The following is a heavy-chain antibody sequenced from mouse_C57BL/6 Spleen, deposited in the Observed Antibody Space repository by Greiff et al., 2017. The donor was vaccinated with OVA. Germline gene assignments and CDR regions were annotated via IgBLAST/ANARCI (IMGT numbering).Heavy chain of an antibody. Sequence: QVQLKESGPGLVAPSQSLSITCTVSGFSLTSYGIHWVRQPPGKGLEWLVVIWSDGSTTYNSALKSRLSISKDNSKSQVFLKMNSLQTDDTAMYYCARDDGYLYAMDYWGQGTSVTVSS. CDR3: ARDDGYLYAMDY. V-gene: IGHV2-6*03. CDR2: IWSDGST. CDR1: GFSLTSYG. J-gene: IGHJ4*01. D-gene: IGHD2-3*01.